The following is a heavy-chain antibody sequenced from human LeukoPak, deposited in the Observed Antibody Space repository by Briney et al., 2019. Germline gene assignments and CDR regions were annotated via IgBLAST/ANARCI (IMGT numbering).Heavy chain of an antibody. CDR1: GFTFSTYA. CDR3: ARDPVPAAARHFDY. Sequence: GGSLRLSCAASGFTFSTYAMHWVRQAPGKGLEWVAVTSSDGTVKYYPDSVKGRFTISRDNSENTLYLQVNSLRPEDTGVYYCARDPVPAAARHFDYWGQGTPVTVSS. V-gene: IGHV3-30-3*01. D-gene: IGHD2-2*01. CDR2: TSSDGTVK. J-gene: IGHJ4*01.